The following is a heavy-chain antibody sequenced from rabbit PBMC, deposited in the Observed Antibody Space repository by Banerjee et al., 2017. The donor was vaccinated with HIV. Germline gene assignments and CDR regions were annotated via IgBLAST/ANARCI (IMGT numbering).Heavy chain of an antibody. V-gene: IGHV1S45*01. J-gene: IGHJ4*01. D-gene: IGHD2-1*01. CDR1: GFSFSSNYV. CDR2: IYTGSSGST. CDR3: ARGDYGDYGHFNL. Sequence: QEQLEESGGDLVKPEGSLTLTCTASGFSFSSNYVMSWVRQAPGKGLEWIGCIYTGSSGSTDYANWAKGRFTISKTSSTTVTLQMTSLTAADTATYFCARGDYGDYGHFNLWGPGTLVTVS.